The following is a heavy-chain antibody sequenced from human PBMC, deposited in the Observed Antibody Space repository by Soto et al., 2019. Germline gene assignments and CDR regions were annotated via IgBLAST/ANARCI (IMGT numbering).Heavy chain of an antibody. CDR2: IYYSGST. CDR3: ARLVVATIEHDE. Sequence: SETLSLTCTVSGGSISSSSYYWGWIRQPPGKGLEWIGSIYYSGSTYYNPSLKSRVTISVDTSKNQFSLKLSSVTAADTAVYYCARLVVATIEHDEWGQRTLVTVSS. J-gene: IGHJ4*02. D-gene: IGHD5-12*01. V-gene: IGHV4-39*01. CDR1: GGSISSSSYY.